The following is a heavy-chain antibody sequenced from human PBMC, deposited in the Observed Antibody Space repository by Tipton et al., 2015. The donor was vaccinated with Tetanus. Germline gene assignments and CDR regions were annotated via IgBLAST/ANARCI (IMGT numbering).Heavy chain of an antibody. Sequence: TLSLTCTVSGGSISSGDYXXXWIRQPXXKGLEWIGYIYYSGXTYYXPSLKSRVTISVNTSKNXFSLKLSSVTAADTAVYXXXRXRXXXSGSXFDYWGQGTLVTVSS. J-gene: IGHJ4*02. CDR2: IYYSGXT. D-gene: IGHD1-26*01. CDR1: GGSISSGDYX. V-gene: IGHV4-30-4*01. CDR3: XRXRXXXSGSXFDY.